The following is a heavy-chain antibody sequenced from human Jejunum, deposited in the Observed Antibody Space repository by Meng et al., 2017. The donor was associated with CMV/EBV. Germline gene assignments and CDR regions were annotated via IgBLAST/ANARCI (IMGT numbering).Heavy chain of an antibody. V-gene: IGHV4-4*02. D-gene: IGHD1-26*01. CDR2: MSPTASS. J-gene: IGHJ4*02. CDR1: VRCLIL. Sequence: VRCLILCSWVRKPPGKGLEWVGEMSPTASSNYNPSLKSRVTISLDRSKNQFSLKLSSVTAADTAVYYCARGRSTRTTSYEGTFNYWGQGILVTVSS. CDR3: ARGRSTRTTSYEGTFNY.